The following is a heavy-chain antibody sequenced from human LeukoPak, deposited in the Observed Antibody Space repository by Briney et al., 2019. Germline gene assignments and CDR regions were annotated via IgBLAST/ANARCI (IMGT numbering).Heavy chain of an antibody. CDR2: INPNSGGT. CDR3: AREYGSSSSWTKHDDAFDI. J-gene: IGHJ3*02. CDR1: GYTFTGYY. D-gene: IGHD6-13*01. Sequence: ASVKVSCKASGYTFTGYYMHWVRQAPGQGLEWMGWINPNSGGTNYAQKFQGRVTMTRDTSISTAYMELSRLRSDDTAVYYCAREYGSSSSWTKHDDAFDIWGQGTMVTVSS. V-gene: IGHV1-2*02.